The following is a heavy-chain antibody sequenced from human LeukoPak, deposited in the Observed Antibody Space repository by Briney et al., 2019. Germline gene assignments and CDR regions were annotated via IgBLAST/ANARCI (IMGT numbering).Heavy chain of an antibody. CDR1: GYSFDTYW. CDR3: TRHPYGVLDY. J-gene: IGHJ4*02. Sequence: GGSLRLSCAVSGYSFDTYWMTWVRQAPGKGLEWVANIKQDGSEKYYVDSVKGRFTISRDNAKNSLYLQMNSLRAEDTAVYYCTRHPYGVLDYWGQGTLVTVSS. V-gene: IGHV3-7*01. CDR2: IKQDGSEK. D-gene: IGHD4-17*01.